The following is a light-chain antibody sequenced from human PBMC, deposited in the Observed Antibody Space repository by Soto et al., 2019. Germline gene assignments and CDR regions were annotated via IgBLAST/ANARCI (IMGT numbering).Light chain of an antibody. V-gene: IGLV2-14*01. CDR3: SSYTSSSTLV. CDR1: SSDVGAYNF. CDR2: EVS. Sequence: QSALTQPASVSGSPGQTISISCTGTSSDVGAYNFVSWYQQHPGKAPKLMIYEVSNRPSGVSNRFSGAKSGNTASLTISGLQAEDEADDYCSSYTSSSTLVFGSGTKLTVL. J-gene: IGLJ1*01.